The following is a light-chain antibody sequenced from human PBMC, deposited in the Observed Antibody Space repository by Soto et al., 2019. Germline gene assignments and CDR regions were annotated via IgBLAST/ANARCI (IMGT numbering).Light chain of an antibody. CDR1: QSVSSN. J-gene: IGKJ5*01. CDR2: GAS. CDR3: QQYNNWPF. Sequence: MAMATSPPPLSLSPGERATLSCRASQSVSSNLAWYQQKPGQAPRLLIYGASTRATGIPARFSGSGSGTEFTLTISSLQSEDFAVYYCQQYNNWPFFGQGTRLEIK. V-gene: IGKV3-15*01.